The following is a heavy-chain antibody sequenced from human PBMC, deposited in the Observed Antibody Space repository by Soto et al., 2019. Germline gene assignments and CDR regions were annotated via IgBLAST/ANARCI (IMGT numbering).Heavy chain of an antibody. CDR3: VSDRGYGHASVPYS. D-gene: IGHD5-18*01. Sequence: QAQLVESGGGVVQPGRSLRLSCAASGFAFSSYGMHWVRQAPVTGLEWVAVISYDGSLQHYADSVKGRFTISRDNAKNMVLLQMSSLRAEDTAVYYWVSDRGYGHASVPYSWGQGTLVSVSS. CDR2: ISYDGSLQ. J-gene: IGHJ4*02. V-gene: IGHV3-30*03. CDR1: GFAFSSYG.